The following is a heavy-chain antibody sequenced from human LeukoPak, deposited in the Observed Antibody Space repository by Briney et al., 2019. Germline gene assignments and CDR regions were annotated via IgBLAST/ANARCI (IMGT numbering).Heavy chain of an antibody. D-gene: IGHD5-24*01. V-gene: IGHV1-18*01. Sequence: ASVTVSCKASGYTFTNYGISWVRQAPGQGLEWMGWISAYNGNTNYAQKLQGRVTMTTDTSTSTAYMELRSLRSDDTAVYYCARVGMATIDFDYWGQGTLVTVSS. CDR3: ARVGMATIDFDY. J-gene: IGHJ4*02. CDR1: GYTFTNYG. CDR2: ISAYNGNT.